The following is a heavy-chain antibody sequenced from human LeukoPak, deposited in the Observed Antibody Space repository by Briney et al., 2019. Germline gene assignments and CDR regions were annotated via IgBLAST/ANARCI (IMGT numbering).Heavy chain of an antibody. D-gene: IGHD3-10*01. V-gene: IGHV4-39*01. CDR1: GGSISSSSYY. CDR3: ARQTGLGPTWKRGVDP. Sequence: SETLSLTCTVSGGSISSSSYYWGWLRQPPGRGREWIGSIYYSGSTYYNPSLKSRVTISVDTSKNQFSLKLSSVTAADTAVYYCARQTGLGPTWKRGVDPWGQGTLVTVSS. CDR2: IYYSGST. J-gene: IGHJ5*02.